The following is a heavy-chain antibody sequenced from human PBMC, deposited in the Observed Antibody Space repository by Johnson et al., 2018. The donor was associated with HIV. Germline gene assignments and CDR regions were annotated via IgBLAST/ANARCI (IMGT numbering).Heavy chain of an antibody. J-gene: IGHJ3*02. Sequence: QVQLVESGGGVVQPGRSLRLSCAASGFTFSNYGMHWVRQAPGKGLEWVSVIWFDGNNKHYSDSVKGRFTISRDNSKNTLYLQMNSLRAEDTAAYYCASAIPGRSSLDGFDIWDQGTMVTVSS. CDR1: GFTFSNYG. CDR3: ASAIPGRSSLDGFDI. CDR2: IWFDGNNK. D-gene: IGHD2-2*01. V-gene: IGHV3-33*01.